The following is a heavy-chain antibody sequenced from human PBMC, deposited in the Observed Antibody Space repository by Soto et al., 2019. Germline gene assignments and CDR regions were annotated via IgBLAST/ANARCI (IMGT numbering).Heavy chain of an antibody. D-gene: IGHD6-19*01. Sequence: SETLSLTCTVSGGSISSYYWSWIRQPPGRGLEWIGYIYYSGSTNFNPSLKSRVSISVDTSKRQFSLELSSVTAADTAVYYCARSSGWYGGAFDYWGQGTLVTVSS. V-gene: IGHV4-59*01. CDR2: IYYSGST. CDR1: GGSISSYY. J-gene: IGHJ4*02. CDR3: ARSSGWYGGAFDY.